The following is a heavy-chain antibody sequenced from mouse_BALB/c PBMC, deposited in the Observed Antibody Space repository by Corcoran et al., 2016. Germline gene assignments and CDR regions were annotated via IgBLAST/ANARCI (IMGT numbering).Heavy chain of an antibody. J-gene: IGHJ4*01. Sequence: QVQLQQPGAELVKPGASVKLSCKASGYTFTSYWMHWVKQRPGQGLEWIGEINPSNGRTNYNEKFKSKATLTVDKSSSTAYMALSSLTSEDSAVYYCARKDYWGQGTSVTVSS. CDR3: ARKDY. CDR1: GYTFTSYW. V-gene: IGHV1S81*02. CDR2: INPSNGRT.